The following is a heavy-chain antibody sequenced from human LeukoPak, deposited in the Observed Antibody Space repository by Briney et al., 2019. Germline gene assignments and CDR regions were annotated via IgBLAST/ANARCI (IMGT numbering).Heavy chain of an antibody. CDR1: GGSISSSSYY. J-gene: IGHJ4*02. CDR3: ARVGGIWFGETPGDY. D-gene: IGHD3-10*01. V-gene: IGHV4-39*07. Sequence: SETLSLTCTVSGGSISSSSYYWGWIRQPPGKGLEWIGSIYYSGSTYYNPSLKSRVTISVDTSKNQFSLKLSSVTAADTAVYYCARVGGIWFGETPGDYWGQGTLVTVSS. CDR2: IYYSGST.